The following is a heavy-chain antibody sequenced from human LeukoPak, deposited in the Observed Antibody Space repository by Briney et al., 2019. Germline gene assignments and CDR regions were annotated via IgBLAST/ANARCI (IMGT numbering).Heavy chain of an antibody. CDR1: GYTFTGYY. D-gene: IGHD2-2*01. J-gene: IGHJ4*02. Sequence: ASVKVSCKASGYTFTGYYMHWVRQAPGQGLEWMGWINPNSGGTNYAHKFQGRVTMTRDTSISTAYMELSRLRSDDTAVYYCARVLSKYCSSTSCYLSYWGQGTLVTVSS. CDR3: ARVLSKYCSSTSCYLSY. V-gene: IGHV1-2*02. CDR2: INPNSGGT.